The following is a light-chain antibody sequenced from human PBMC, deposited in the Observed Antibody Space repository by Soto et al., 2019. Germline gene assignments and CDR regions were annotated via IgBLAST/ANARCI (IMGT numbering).Light chain of an antibody. CDR2: GAS. Sequence: EIVMTQSPATLSVSQGERATLSCRASQSVSSNLAWYQQKPGQAPRLLIYGASTRATGIPARFSGSGSGTEFTLTISSLQYEDFAVYYCQQYNNWPLTFGGGTKGDIK. V-gene: IGKV3-15*01. J-gene: IGKJ4*01. CDR1: QSVSSN. CDR3: QQYNNWPLT.